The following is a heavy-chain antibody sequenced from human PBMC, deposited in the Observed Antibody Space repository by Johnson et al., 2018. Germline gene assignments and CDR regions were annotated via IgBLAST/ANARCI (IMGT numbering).Heavy chain of an antibody. CDR1: GFTFSSYW. J-gene: IGHJ3*02. CDR3: ARDGGSGSFDAFDI. V-gene: IGHV3-7*01. D-gene: IGHD1-26*01. Sequence: VQLVESGGGLVQPGGSLRLSCAASGFTFSSYWMSWVRQAPGKGLEWVANIKQDGSEKYYVDSVKGRFTISRDNAKNSLYLQMNSLRAEDTAVYYCARDGGSGSFDAFDIWGQGTMVTVSS. CDR2: IKQDGSEK.